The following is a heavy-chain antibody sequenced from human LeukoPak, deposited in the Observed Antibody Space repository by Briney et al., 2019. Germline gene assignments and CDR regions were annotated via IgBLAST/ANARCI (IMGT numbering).Heavy chain of an antibody. CDR1: GYTFTSYD. Sequence: ASVKVPCKASGYTFTSYDINWVRQATGQGLEWMGWMNPNSGNTGYAQKFQGRVTMTRNTSISTAYMELSSLRSEDTAVYYCARGDSSSWYAYYYYYMDVWGKGTTVTVSS. CDR2: MNPNSGNT. V-gene: IGHV1-8*01. J-gene: IGHJ6*03. D-gene: IGHD6-13*01. CDR3: ARGDSSSWYAYYYYYMDV.